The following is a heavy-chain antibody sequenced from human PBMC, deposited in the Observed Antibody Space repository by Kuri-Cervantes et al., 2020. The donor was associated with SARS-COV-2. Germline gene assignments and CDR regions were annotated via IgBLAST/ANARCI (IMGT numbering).Heavy chain of an antibody. CDR3: ARARDWFDP. J-gene: IGHJ5*02. D-gene: IGHD6-6*01. CDR2: IYHRGSS. V-gene: IGHV4-38-2*01. Sequence: GSLRLSCAVSGYSISSGYYWGWIRQPPGKGLEWIGIIYHRGSSYYNPSLKSRVTISVDTSKNQFSLKLSSVTAADTAVYYCARARDWFDPWGQRTLVTVSS. CDR1: GYSISSGYY.